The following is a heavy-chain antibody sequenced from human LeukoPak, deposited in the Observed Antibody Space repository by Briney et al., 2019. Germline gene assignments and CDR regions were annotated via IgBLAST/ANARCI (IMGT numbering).Heavy chain of an antibody. J-gene: IGHJ3*02. Sequence: GGSLRLSCVASGFMFSSYLMNWVRQAPGKGLVWVSRINSDGSSTSYADSVKGRFTISRDNAKNRLFLQMNSLRAEDTAVYYCARGPGAFDIWGQGTMVTVSS. D-gene: IGHD2-2*01. CDR3: ARGPGAFDI. CDR2: INSDGSST. CDR1: GFMFSSYL. V-gene: IGHV3-74*01.